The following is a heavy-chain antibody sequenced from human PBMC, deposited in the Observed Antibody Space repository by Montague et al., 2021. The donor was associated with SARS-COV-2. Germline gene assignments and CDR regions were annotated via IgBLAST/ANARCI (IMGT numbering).Heavy chain of an antibody. CDR2: VYFSGST. V-gene: IGHV4-39*01. Sequence: SETLSLTCLVSGVSITSASYYWGWVRQAPGKELEWMGAVYFSGSTHDNPSLKSRVTMSLDSSKNQFSLILKWVTAADTADYYCVRTPPGGWTEGLDYWGQGMRVVVSS. D-gene: IGHD6-19*01. CDR3: VRTPPGGWTEGLDY. J-gene: IGHJ4*02. CDR1: GVSITSASYY.